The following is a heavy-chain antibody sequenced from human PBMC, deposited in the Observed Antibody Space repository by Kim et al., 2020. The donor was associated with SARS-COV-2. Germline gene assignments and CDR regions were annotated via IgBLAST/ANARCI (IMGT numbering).Heavy chain of an antibody. CDR2: ISSSSSYI. CDR1: GFTFSSYS. CDR3: AREYLGATPHYFDY. V-gene: IGHV3-21*01. J-gene: IGHJ4*02. D-gene: IGHD1-26*01. Sequence: GGSLRLSCAASGFTFSSYSMNWVRQAPGKGLEWVSSISSSSSYIYYADSVKGRFTISRDNAKNSLYLQMNSLRAEDTAVYYCAREYLGATPHYFDYWGQGTLVTVSS.